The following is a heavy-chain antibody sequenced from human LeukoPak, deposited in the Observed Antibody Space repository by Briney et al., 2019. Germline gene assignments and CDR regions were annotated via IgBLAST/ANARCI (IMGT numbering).Heavy chain of an antibody. CDR2: ISSSSSYI. Sequence: GGSLRLSCAASGFTFSSYSMNWVRQAPGKGLEWVSSISSSSSYIYYADSVKGRFTISRDNSKNTLYLQMNSLRAEDTAVYYCAKGVMQHQLLIWGFDYWGQGTLVTVSS. CDR3: AKGVMQHQLLIWGFDY. D-gene: IGHD2-2*01. V-gene: IGHV3-21*01. J-gene: IGHJ4*02. CDR1: GFTFSSYS.